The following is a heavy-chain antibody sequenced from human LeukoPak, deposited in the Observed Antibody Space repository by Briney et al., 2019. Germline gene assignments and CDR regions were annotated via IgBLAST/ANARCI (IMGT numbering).Heavy chain of an antibody. Sequence: GGSLRLSCAASGFTVSTYYMTWVRQAPGKGLECVSVYSGGSTYYADSVKGRFTVSRDNSKNTLYLQMNSLRAEDTAMYYCARGLGYCTSTTCLLPFDYWGQGTLVTVSS. J-gene: IGHJ4*02. V-gene: IGHV3-53*01. D-gene: IGHD2-2*01. CDR2: YSGGST. CDR3: ARGLGYCTSTTCLLPFDY. CDR1: GFTVSTYY.